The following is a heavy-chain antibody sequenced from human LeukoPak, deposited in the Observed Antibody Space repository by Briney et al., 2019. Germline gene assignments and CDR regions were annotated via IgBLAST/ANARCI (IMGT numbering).Heavy chain of an antibody. CDR2: IYYSGST. Sequence: PSETLSLTCTVSGVSISSYYWSWIRQPPGKGLEWIGYIYYSGSTNYNPSLKSRVTISVDTSKNQFSLKLSSVTAADTAVYYCARGGGLDVWGQGATVTVSS. CDR1: GVSISSYY. J-gene: IGHJ6*02. CDR3: ARGGGLDV. V-gene: IGHV4-59*01. D-gene: IGHD3-16*01.